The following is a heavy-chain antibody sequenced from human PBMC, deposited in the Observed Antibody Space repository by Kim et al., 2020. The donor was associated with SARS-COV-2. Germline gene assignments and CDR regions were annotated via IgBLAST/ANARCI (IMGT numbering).Heavy chain of an antibody. CDR2: IKRDGSEK. J-gene: IGHJ4*02. Sequence: GGSLRLSCVESGLTSSSYGLTWVRQAPGKGLEWVANIKRDGSEKYYGDSVKGRFTISRDNAKSSVSLQMNSLRSEDTAVYYCGISGICGQGTRGTVAS. CDR3: GISGI. V-gene: IGHV3-7*01. CDR1: GLTSSSYG.